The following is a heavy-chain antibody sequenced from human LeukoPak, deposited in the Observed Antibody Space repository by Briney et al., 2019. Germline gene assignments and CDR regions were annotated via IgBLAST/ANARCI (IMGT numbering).Heavy chain of an antibody. CDR2: IYYSGST. CDR1: GGSISSSSYY. Sequence: SETLSLTCTVSGGSISSSSYYWGWIRQPPGKGLEWIGSIYYSGSTYYNPSLKSRVTISVDTSKNQFSLKLSPVTAADTAVYYCARDPGADYGGKSPWGQGTLVTVSS. CDR3: ARDPGADYGGKSP. J-gene: IGHJ5*02. V-gene: IGHV4-39*02. D-gene: IGHD4-23*01.